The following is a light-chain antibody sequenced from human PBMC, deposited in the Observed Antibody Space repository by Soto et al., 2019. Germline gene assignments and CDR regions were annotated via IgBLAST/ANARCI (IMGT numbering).Light chain of an antibody. J-gene: IGKJ2*01. Sequence: EIVLTQSPATLSLSPGEGATLSCRASQSVSSYLVWYQQKPGQAPRLLIYDASKRATGIPARFSGSGSGTDFTLTISSLEPEAFAVYYCQQRSSRPPMYTFGQGTKVDIK. V-gene: IGKV3-11*01. CDR3: QQRSSRPPMYT. CDR1: QSVSSY. CDR2: DAS.